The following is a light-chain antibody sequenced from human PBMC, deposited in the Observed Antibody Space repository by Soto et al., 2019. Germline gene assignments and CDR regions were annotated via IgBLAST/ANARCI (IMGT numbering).Light chain of an antibody. CDR2: EVS. Sequence: QSVLTQPASVFGSPGQSITFSCTGSSSDVGGYNFVSWYQQHPGKAPKLMIYEVSSRPSGVSNRFSGSKSGNTASLTISGLQPEDEADYYSSSYTTSSTVVFGTGTKLTVL. CDR1: SSDVGGYNF. CDR3: SSYTTSSTVV. V-gene: IGLV2-14*03. J-gene: IGLJ1*01.